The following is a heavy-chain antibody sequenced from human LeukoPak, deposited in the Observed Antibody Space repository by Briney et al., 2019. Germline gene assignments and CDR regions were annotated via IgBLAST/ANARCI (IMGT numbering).Heavy chain of an antibody. CDR3: AVGTSRSGMDA. Sequence: SGPTLVNPTQTLTLTCTFSGFSLSTSDVGVGWIRQSPGKALEWLALIYWDEEIRYSPSLMSRLTITKDTSKNQVVLTMTNMDPVDTGTYYCAVGTSRSGMDAWGQGTTVTVSS. V-gene: IGHV2-5*02. CDR1: GFSLSTSDVG. J-gene: IGHJ6*02. CDR2: IYWDEEI. D-gene: IGHD3-10*01.